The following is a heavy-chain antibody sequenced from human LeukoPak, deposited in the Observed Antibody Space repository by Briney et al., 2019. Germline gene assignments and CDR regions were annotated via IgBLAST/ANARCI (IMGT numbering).Heavy chain of an antibody. CDR1: GYPFTGYY. J-gene: IGHJ6*03. CDR2: INPNSGGT. D-gene: IGHD2-2*02. V-gene: IGHV1-2*02. CDR3: ARGVDCSSTSCYNHYYYMDV. Sequence: ASVKVSCKASGYPFTGYYMHWVRQAPGQGLEWMGWINPNSGGTNYAQKFQGRVTMTRDTSISTAYMGLSRLRSDDTAVYYCARGVDCSSTSCYNHYYYMDVWGKGTTVTVSS.